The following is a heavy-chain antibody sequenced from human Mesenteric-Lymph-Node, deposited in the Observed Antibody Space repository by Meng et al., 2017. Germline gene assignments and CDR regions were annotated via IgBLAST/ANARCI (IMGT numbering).Heavy chain of an antibody. CDR2: ISASGYNT. CDR3: ARGVVAVAGTGRWFDP. D-gene: IGHD6-19*01. J-gene: IGHJ5*02. CDR1: GFTFSSYG. Sequence: GESLKISCAASGFTFSSYGMGWVRQAPGKGLEYVSAISASGYNTYYADSVKGRFTISRDNSMNTLYLQMNSLRAEDTAVYYCARGVVAVAGTGRWFDPWGQGTLVTVSS. V-gene: IGHV3-23*01.